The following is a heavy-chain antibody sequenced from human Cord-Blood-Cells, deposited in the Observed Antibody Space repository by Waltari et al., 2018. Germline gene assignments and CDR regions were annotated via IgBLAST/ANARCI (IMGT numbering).Heavy chain of an antibody. Sequence: QVQLQQWGAGLLKPSETLSLTCAVYGGSFSGYYWNWIRQPPGKGLEWIGEINHSGSTNYNPSLKSRVTISVDTSKNQFSLKLSSVTAADTAVYYCASRAAAVLPPDAFDIWGQGTMVTVSS. CDR1: GGSFSGYY. CDR3: ASRAAAVLPPDAFDI. D-gene: IGHD6-13*01. V-gene: IGHV4-34*01. J-gene: IGHJ3*02. CDR2: INHSGST.